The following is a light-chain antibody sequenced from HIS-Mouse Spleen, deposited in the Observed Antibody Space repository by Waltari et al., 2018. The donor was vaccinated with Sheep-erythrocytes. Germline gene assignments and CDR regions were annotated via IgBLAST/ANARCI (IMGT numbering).Light chain of an antibody. V-gene: IGLV2-11*01. J-gene: IGLJ1*01. Sequence: QSALTQPRSVSGSPGQSVTIPCTGTSSDVCGYNYVSWYQQHPGKAPKLMIYDVSKRPSGGPDRFAGSKTGNTASLTISGLQAEDEADYYCCSYAGSYNHVFATGTKVTVL. CDR2: DVS. CDR1: SSDVCGYNY. CDR3: CSYAGSYNHV.